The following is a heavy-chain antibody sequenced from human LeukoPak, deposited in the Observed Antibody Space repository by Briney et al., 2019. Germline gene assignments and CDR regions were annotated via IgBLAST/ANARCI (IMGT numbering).Heavy chain of an antibody. CDR3: ARESVATAGTRWFDP. CDR1: GYSISSGYY. V-gene: IGHV4-38-2*02. J-gene: IGHJ5*02. Sequence: ASETLSLTCTVSGYSISSGYYWGWIRQPPGKGLEWIGSIYHSGSTYYNPSLKSRVTISVDTSKNQFSLKLSSVTAADTAVYYCARESVATAGTRWFDPWGQGTLVTVSS. D-gene: IGHD6-13*01. CDR2: IYHSGST.